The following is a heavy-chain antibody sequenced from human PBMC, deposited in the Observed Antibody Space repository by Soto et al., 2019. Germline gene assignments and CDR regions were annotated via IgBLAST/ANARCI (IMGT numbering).Heavy chain of an antibody. CDR1: GDSISNGAYY. V-gene: IGHV4-31*03. D-gene: IGHD3-10*01. CDR2: MHYSGST. J-gene: IGHJ6*02. Sequence: SETLSLTCTVSGDSISNGAYYWSWIRQHPGKGLEWIVYMHYSGSTNYNPSLRSRVTISLDASKNQFSLKLSSVTAADTAVYYCARTPFREGSGSYYPFYGMDVWGQGTTVTVSS. CDR3: ARTPFREGSGSYYPFYGMDV.